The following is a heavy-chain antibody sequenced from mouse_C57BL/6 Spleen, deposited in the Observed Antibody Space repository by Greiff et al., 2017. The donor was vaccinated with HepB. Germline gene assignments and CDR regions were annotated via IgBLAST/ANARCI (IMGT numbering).Heavy chain of an antibody. CDR1: GFTFSDYY. J-gene: IGHJ4*01. V-gene: IGHV5-16*01. D-gene: IGHD1-1*02. Sequence: EVMLVESAGGLVQPGSSMKLSCTASGFTFSDYYMAWVRQVPEKGLEWVANINYDGSSTYYLDSLKSRFIISRDNAKNILYLQMSSLKSEDTATYYCARDGGSGAMDYWGQGTSVTVSS. CDR2: INYDGSST. CDR3: ARDGGSGAMDY.